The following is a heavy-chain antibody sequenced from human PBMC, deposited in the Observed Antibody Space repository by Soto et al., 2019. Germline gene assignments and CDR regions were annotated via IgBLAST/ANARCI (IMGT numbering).Heavy chain of an antibody. Sequence: SETLSLTCSVSGVSVSDYHWTWIRLTPKKGLEWIGYIYYNGSTNSSPSLKSRVTISVDTSKNQFSLNLSSVTAADTAVYYCARDSHDYSNFSDAFDIWGQGTMVTVSS. CDR1: GVSVSDYH. D-gene: IGHD4-4*01. V-gene: IGHV4-59*02. CDR2: IYYNGST. J-gene: IGHJ3*02. CDR3: ARDSHDYSNFSDAFDI.